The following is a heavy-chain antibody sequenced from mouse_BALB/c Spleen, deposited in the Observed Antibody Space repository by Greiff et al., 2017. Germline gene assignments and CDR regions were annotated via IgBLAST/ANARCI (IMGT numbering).Heavy chain of an antibody. D-gene: IGHD1-1*01. CDR3: ASPLYSSSSHWYFDV. V-gene: IGHV3-6*02. Sequence: EVQRVESGPGLVKPSQSLSLTCSVTGYSITSGYYWNWIRQFPGNKLEWMGYISYDGSNNYNPSLKNRISITRDTSKNQFFLKLNSVTTEDTATYYCASPLYSSSSHWYFDVWGAGTTVTVSS. CDR2: ISYDGSN. J-gene: IGHJ1*01. CDR1: GYSITSGYY.